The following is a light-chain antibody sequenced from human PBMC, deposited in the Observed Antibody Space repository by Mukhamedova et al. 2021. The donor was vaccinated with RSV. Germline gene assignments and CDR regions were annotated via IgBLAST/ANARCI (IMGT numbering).Light chain of an antibody. V-gene: IGKV1-9*01. Sequence: ASQGISSYLAWYQQKPGKAPKLLIYAASTLQSGVPSRFSCSGSGTEFTLTISSLQPEDFATYYCQQLNSFGPGTKVDIK. CDR1: QGISSY. J-gene: IGKJ3*01. CDR3: QQLNS. CDR2: AAS.